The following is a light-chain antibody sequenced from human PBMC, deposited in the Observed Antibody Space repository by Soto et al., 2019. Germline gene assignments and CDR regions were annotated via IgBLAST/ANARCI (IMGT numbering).Light chain of an antibody. CDR3: QQYNSYPHT. Sequence: DIQLTQSPSTLSASVGDRVTITCRVSQSINSWLAWYQQRPGKAPKLLIYKASSLQSGVPSRFSGSGSGTEFTLTISRLQPDDFATYYCQQYNSYPHTFGQGTKLEIK. CDR2: KAS. V-gene: IGKV1-5*03. CDR1: QSINSW. J-gene: IGKJ2*01.